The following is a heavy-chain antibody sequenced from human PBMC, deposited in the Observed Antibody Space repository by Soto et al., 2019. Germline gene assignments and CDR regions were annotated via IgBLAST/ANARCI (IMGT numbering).Heavy chain of an antibody. Sequence: EVQLVESGGGLVQPGGSLRLSCEASGFTFGTYWMTWVHQPPGKGLECVADIKPDGSERYYVDSVKGRFTISRDNAKNSLYLHMNSLRAEDTAVYYCATDLNWEHYWGQGTLVTVSS. J-gene: IGHJ4*02. V-gene: IGHV3-7*04. CDR2: IKPDGSER. D-gene: IGHD7-27*01. CDR3: ATDLNWEHY. CDR1: GFTFGTYW.